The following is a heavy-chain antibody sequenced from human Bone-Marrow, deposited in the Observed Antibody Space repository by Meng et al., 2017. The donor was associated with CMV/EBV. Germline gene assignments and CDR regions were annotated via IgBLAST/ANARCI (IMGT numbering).Heavy chain of an antibody. CDR1: GFSFDDYA. CDR2: ISWNSDRI. V-gene: IGHV3-9*01. CDR3: TTDYVGPYYYDSSGYYQIDY. D-gene: IGHD3-22*01. J-gene: IGHJ4*02. Sequence: GGSLRLSCVASGFSFDDYAMDWVRQAPGKGLEWVGGISWNSDRIGYADSVKGRFTISRDNSKNTLYLQMNSLKTEDTAVYYCTTDYVGPYYYDSSGYYQIDYWGQGTLVTVSS.